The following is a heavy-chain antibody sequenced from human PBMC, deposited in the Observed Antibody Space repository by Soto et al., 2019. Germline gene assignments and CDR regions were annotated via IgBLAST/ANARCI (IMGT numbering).Heavy chain of an antibody. J-gene: IGHJ4*02. CDR1: GGSISSYY. CDR3: ARVGPHCGGDCYPPENFDY. Sequence: PSETLSLTCNVSGGSISSYYWSWIRQPPGKRLKWIGYIYYRGSTNYNPSNKSRVTISVDTSKNQFSLKLGSVTAADTAVFYCARVGPHCGGDCYPPENFDYWGQGTLVTVSS. V-gene: IGHV4-59*01. CDR2: IYYRGST. D-gene: IGHD2-21*02.